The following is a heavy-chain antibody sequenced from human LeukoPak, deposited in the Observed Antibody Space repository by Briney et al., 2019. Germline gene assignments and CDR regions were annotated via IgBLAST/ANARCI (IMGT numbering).Heavy chain of an antibody. J-gene: IGHJ4*02. CDR1: GFPFSNAW. D-gene: IGHD2-21*01. Sequence: GGSLRLSCAASGFPFSNAWMSWVRQAPGKGREWVGRIKSKTEGGTTDYAAPVKGRFTISRDDSTSTLYLQMNSLKTEDTAVYYRTSHSSFSILGNWGQGTLVTVSS. CDR2: IKSKTEGGTT. V-gene: IGHV3-15*01. CDR3: TSHSSFSILGN.